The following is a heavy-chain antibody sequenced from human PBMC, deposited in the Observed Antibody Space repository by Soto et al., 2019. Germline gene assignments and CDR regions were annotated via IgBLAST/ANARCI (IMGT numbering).Heavy chain of an antibody. V-gene: IGHV1-18*01. CDR2: ISAYNGDT. J-gene: IGHJ4*02. D-gene: IGHD6-13*01. CDR3: ARDRYSSSWYLTSFDY. Sequence: QVQLVQSGAEVKKPGASVKVSCKASGYTFTSYGISWVRQAPGQGLEWMVWISAYNGDTNYGQNLHGRVTMTKETSTSTAYMELRSMRSDDTAVYYCARDRYSSSWYLTSFDYWGQGTLVTVSS. CDR1: GYTFTSYG.